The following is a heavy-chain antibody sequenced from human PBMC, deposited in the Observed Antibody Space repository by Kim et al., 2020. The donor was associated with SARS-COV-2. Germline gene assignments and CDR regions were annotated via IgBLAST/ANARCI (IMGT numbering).Heavy chain of an antibody. Sequence: GGSLRLSCAASGFTFSSYWMSWVRQAPGKGLEWVANIKQDGSEKYYVDSVKGRFTISRDNAKNSLYLQMNSLRAEDTAVYYCARDEMSVYYYYYGMDVWGQGTTVTVSS. CDR1: GFTFSSYW. CDR2: IKQDGSEK. CDR3: ARDEMSVYYYYYGMDV. V-gene: IGHV3-7*03. J-gene: IGHJ6*02.